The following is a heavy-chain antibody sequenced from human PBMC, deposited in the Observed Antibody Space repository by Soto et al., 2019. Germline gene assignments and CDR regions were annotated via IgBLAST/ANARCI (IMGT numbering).Heavy chain of an antibody. V-gene: IGHV1-18*04. Sequence: ASVKFSCKSSGSTLTSYYMHWVLQALGQGLEWMGWISAYNGNTNYAQKLQGRVTMTTDTSTSTAYMELRSLRSDDTAVYYCARGLSSGWYQGFDYWGQGTLVTVSS. J-gene: IGHJ4*02. D-gene: IGHD6-19*01. CDR3: ARGLSSGWYQGFDY. CDR2: ISAYNGNT. CDR1: GSTLTSYY.